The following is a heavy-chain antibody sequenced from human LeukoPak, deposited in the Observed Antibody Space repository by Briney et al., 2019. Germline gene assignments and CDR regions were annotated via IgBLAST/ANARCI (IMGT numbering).Heavy chain of an antibody. CDR2: ISYDGSNK. CDR3: ARVSLRYSSGYYGMDV. CDR1: GFTFSSYA. D-gene: IGHD6-19*01. Sequence: GGSLRLSCAASGFTFSSYAMHWVRQAPGKGLEWVAVISYDGSNKYYADSVKGRFTISRDNSKNTLYLQMNSLRAEDTAVYYCARVSLRYSSGYYGMDVWGQGTTVTVSS. J-gene: IGHJ6*02. V-gene: IGHV3-30-3*01.